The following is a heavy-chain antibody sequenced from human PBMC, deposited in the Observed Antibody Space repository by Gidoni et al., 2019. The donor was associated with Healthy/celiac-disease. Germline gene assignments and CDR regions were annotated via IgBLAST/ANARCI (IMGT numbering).Heavy chain of an antibody. CDR1: GGSISSYY. J-gene: IGHJ6*03. V-gene: IGHV4-59*01. CDR2: IYYSGST. D-gene: IGHD6-6*01. CDR3: ASSTPRPYYMDV. Sequence: QVQLQESGPGLVKPSETLSLTCTVSGGSISSYYWSWTRQPPGKGLEWIGYIYYSGSTNYNPSLKSRVTISVDTSKNQFSLKLSSVTAADTAVYYCASSTPRPYYMDVWGKGTTVTVSS.